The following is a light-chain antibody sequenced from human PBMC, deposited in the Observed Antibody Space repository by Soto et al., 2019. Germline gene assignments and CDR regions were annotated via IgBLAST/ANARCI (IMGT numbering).Light chain of an antibody. J-gene: IGKJ1*01. CDR2: AAS. CDR3: QQSYSTPRT. Sequence: DIQMTQSPSSLSASVGDRFTITWRASQSISSYLNWYQQKPGKAPKLLIYAASSSQSGVPSRFSGSGSGTDFTLTISSLQPEDFATYYCQQSYSTPRTFGQGTKVDIK. V-gene: IGKV1-39*01. CDR1: QSISSY.